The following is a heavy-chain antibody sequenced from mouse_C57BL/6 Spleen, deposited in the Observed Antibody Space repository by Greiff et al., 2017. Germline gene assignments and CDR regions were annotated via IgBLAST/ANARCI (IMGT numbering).Heavy chain of an antibody. CDR1: GFTFSDYG. CDR2: ISSGSSTI. V-gene: IGHV5-17*01. Sequence: DVMLVESGGGLVKPGGSLKLSCAASGFTFSDYGMHWVRQAPEKGLEWVAYISSGSSTIYYADTVKGRFTISRDNAKNTLFLQMTSLRSEDTAMYYCARKDDYVWFAYWGQGTLVTVSA. J-gene: IGHJ3*01. D-gene: IGHD2-4*01. CDR3: ARKDDYVWFAY.